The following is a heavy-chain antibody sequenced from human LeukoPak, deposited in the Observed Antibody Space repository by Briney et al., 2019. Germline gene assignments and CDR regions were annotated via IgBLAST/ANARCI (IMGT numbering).Heavy chain of an antibody. D-gene: IGHD4-11*01. CDR3: ARAPGHDYGNYEDF. CDR2: ISYDGSNE. J-gene: IGHJ4*02. Sequence: GGSLRLSCAASGFTFSSFAMHWVRQAPGKGLEWVAVISYDGSNEYYADSVRGRFTISRDNSKNTLHLQMNSLRAEDTALYYCARAPGHDYGNYEDFWGQGTLVSVSA. CDR1: GFTFSSFA. V-gene: IGHV3-30-3*01.